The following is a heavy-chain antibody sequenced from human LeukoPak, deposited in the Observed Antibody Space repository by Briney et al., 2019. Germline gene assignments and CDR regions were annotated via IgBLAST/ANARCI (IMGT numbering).Heavy chain of an antibody. V-gene: IGHV3-48*03. CDR2: ISGSGRTM. D-gene: IGHD5-12*01. Sequence: PSGGSLTLSCAASGFTFSSYEMNWVRQASGKGLEWVSYISGSGRTMSYADSVKGRFTISRDNAKNSLYLQMNSLRVEDTAVYHCARGGLYGYDVFDYWGQGTLVTVSS. CDR1: GFTFSSYE. CDR3: ARGGLYGYDVFDY. J-gene: IGHJ4*02.